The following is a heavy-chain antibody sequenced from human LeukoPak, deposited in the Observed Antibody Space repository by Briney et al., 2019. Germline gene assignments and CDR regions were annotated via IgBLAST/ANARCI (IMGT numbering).Heavy chain of an antibody. Sequence: SETLSLTCTVSGYSISSGYYWGWIRQPPGKGLEWIGYIYYSGSTNYNPSLKSRVTISVDTSKNQFSLKLSSVTAADTAVYYCARENYGSSRNYFDYWGQGTLVTVSS. CDR3: ARENYGSSRNYFDY. D-gene: IGHD6-13*01. CDR1: GYSISSGYY. V-gene: IGHV4-61*01. J-gene: IGHJ4*02. CDR2: IYYSGST.